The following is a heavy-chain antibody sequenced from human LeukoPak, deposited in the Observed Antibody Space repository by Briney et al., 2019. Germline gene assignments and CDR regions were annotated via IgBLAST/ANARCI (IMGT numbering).Heavy chain of an antibody. CDR2: INPNSGGT. J-gene: IGHJ4*02. V-gene: IGHV1-2*02. CDR3: ARDHYGDYEYYFDY. Sequence: ASVKVSCKASGYTFTGYYMHWVRQAPGQGLEWMGWINPNSGGTNYAQKFQGRVTMTRDMSISTAYMELSRLRSDDTAVYYCARDHYGDYEYYFDYWGQGTLVTVSS. D-gene: IGHD4-17*01. CDR1: GYTFTGYY.